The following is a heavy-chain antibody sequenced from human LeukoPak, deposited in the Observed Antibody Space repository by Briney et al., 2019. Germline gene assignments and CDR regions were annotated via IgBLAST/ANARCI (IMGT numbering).Heavy chain of an antibody. V-gene: IGHV4-39*07. CDR2: IYYSGST. J-gene: IGHJ4*02. Sequence: SETLSLTCTVSGGSISSSTYYWGWIRQPPGKGLEWIGSIYYSGSTYYNPSLKSRVTILVDTSKNQFSLKLSSVTAADTAVYYCARSLADTMVRGVFDYWGQGTLVTVSS. CDR1: GGSISSSTYY. D-gene: IGHD3-10*01. CDR3: ARSLADTMVRGVFDY.